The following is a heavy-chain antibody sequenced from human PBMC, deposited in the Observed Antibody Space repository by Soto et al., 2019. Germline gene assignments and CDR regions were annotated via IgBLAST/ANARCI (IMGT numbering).Heavy chain of an antibody. CDR3: AKGPLGGTTIYDVDY. D-gene: IGHD1-1*01. J-gene: IGHJ4*02. V-gene: IGHV3-23*01. CDR2: ISGNGGST. Sequence: EVQLLDSGGGLEQPGGSPRLSCAASGFTFSNYAMNWVRQAPGEGLEWVSAISGNGGSTFYADSVKGRFTISRDNPKNTLYLQMNSLRAEDTAVYYCAKGPLGGTTIYDVDYWGQGTLVTVSS. CDR1: GFTFSNYA.